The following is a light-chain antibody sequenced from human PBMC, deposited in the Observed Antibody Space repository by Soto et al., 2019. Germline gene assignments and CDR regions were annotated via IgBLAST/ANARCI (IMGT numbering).Light chain of an antibody. J-gene: IGKJ1*01. CDR1: QSVISSY. CDR3: QQFGGSLTWT. V-gene: IGKV3-20*01. Sequence: EFVLTQSPGSLSLSPGERATLSCRASQSVISSYLAWYQQKPGQAPRLLIYGASSRATGIPDRFSGSGSGTDFTLTISRLEPEDCAVYYCQQFGGSLTWTFGQGTKVDIK. CDR2: GAS.